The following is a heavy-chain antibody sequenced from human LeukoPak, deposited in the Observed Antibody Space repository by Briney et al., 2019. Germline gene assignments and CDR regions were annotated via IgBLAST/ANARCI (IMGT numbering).Heavy chain of an antibody. CDR3: AREGRYDILTAYYPLNN. CDR1: GFTVSSNF. D-gene: IGHD3-9*01. CDR2: IYIDGKT. Sequence: GGSLRLTCAASGFTVSSNFMSWVRLAPGKGLECVSVIYIDGKTFYAESVKGRFTISRDNSKNTLYLQMNSLRPEDTAVYYCAREGRYDILTAYYPLNNWGQGARVTVSS. V-gene: IGHV3-66*02. J-gene: IGHJ4*02.